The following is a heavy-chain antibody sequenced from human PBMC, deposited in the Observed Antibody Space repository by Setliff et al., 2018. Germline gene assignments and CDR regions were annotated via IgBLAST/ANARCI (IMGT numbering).Heavy chain of an antibody. V-gene: IGHV1-3*01. CDR1: GYTFTSYA. J-gene: IGHJ6*02. D-gene: IGHD6-13*01. Sequence: ASVKVSCKASGYTFTSYALHWVRQAPGQRLEWMGWINGDTGKTGNNAQRFQGRVTITADESTSTVYMELTSLRPEDTAVYYCARGKLDVVAAGGKYCAMDVWGQGTAVTVSS. CDR2: INGDTGKTG. CDR3: ARGKLDVVAAGGKYCAMDV.